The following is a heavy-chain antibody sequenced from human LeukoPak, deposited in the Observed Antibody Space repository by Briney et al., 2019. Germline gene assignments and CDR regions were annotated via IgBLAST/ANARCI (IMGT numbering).Heavy chain of an antibody. V-gene: IGHV3-9*01. D-gene: IGHD2-2*01. J-gene: IGHJ4*02. Sequence: PGGSLRLSCAASGFTFDDYAMHWVRQAPGKGLEWVSGISWNSDSIGYADSVKGRFTISRDNAKNSLYLQMNSLRAEDTALYYCAKDTSGFPGSSDHWGQGTLVAVSS. CDR1: GFTFDDYA. CDR2: ISWNSDSI. CDR3: AKDTSGFPGSSDH.